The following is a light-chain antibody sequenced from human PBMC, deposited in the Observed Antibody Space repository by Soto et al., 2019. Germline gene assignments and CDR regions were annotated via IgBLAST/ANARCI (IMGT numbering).Light chain of an antibody. V-gene: IGKV1-9*01. CDR2: GAS. CDR3: QQLNSFPIP. Sequence: IHLTQSPSSLSASVGDRVTITCRASQGFSSFLAWYQQKPGKAPKLLIYGASTLQSGVPSRFSGSGSGTDFTLTIGSLQPEDFATYYCQQLNSFPIPFGPGTKVDIK. CDR1: QGFSSF. J-gene: IGKJ3*01.